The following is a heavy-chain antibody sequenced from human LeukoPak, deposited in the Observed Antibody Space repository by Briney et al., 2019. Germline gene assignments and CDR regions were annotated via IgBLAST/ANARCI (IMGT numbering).Heavy chain of an antibody. V-gene: IGHV3-30*02. CDR1: GFTFSTYG. J-gene: IGHJ4*02. D-gene: IGHD3-10*01. CDR3: ARDTKDYYGSGSYHGY. Sequence: GGSLRLSCAASGFTFSTYGMHWVRQAPGKGLEWVAFIRYDGSTKYYIDSVKGRFTVSRDNAKNSLYLQMNSLRAEDTAVYYCARDTKDYYGSGSYHGYWGQGTLVTVSS. CDR2: IRYDGSTK.